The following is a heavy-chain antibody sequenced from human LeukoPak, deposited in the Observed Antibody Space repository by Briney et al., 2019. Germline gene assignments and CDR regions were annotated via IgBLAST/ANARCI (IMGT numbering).Heavy chain of an antibody. CDR3: ARGYSSSWYGGYYYMDV. CDR2: ISAYNGNT. D-gene: IGHD2-2*01. Sequence: ASVKVSCKASGYTFTSYVISWVRQAPGQGLEWMGWISAYNGNTNYAQKLQGRVTMTTDTSTSTAYMELRSLRSEDTAVYYCARGYSSSWYGGYYYMDVWGKGTTVTISS. V-gene: IGHV1-18*01. CDR1: GYTFTSYV. J-gene: IGHJ6*03.